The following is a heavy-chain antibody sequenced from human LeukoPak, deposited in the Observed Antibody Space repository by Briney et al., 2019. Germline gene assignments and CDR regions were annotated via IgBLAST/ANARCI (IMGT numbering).Heavy chain of an antibody. D-gene: IGHD5-18*01. CDR3: ARDAVDTANAV. Sequence: GGSLRLSCAASGFTFTTYWMHWVRHAPGKGLVWVSHINSDGSITSYADSVKGRFTISRDNAKNTLYLQMNSLRAEDTAVYYCARDAVDTANAVWGQGTTVTVSS. CDR2: INSDGSIT. J-gene: IGHJ6*02. V-gene: IGHV3-74*01. CDR1: GFTFTTYW.